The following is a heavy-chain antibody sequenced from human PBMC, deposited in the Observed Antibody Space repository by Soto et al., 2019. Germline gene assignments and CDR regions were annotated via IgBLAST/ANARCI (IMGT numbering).Heavy chain of an antibody. CDR3: ATAGRVSYPLDH. CDR1: GFSFSTNG. J-gene: IGHJ4*02. D-gene: IGHD3-10*01. CDR2: ISYDGSSK. V-gene: IGHV3-30*03. Sequence: HPGGSLRLSCTGSGFSFSTNGMHWVRQAPGKGLEWVAVISYDGSSKYYADSVKGRFTISRDNSKNTLYLQLSSLRTEDTAVYYCATAGRVSYPLDHWGQGTLVTVSS.